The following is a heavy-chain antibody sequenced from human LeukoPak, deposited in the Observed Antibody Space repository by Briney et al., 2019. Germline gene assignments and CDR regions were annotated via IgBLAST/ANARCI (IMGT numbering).Heavy chain of an antibody. CDR2: ISYDGSNK. V-gene: IGHV3-30*18. CDR1: GFTFSSYG. J-gene: IGHJ4*02. D-gene: IGHD5-18*01. CDR3: AKDVGVSEDTAILDY. Sequence: GGSLRLSCAASGFTFSSYGMHWVRQAPGKGLEWVAVISYDGSNKYYADPVKGRFTISRDNSKNTLYLQMSSLRAEDTAVYYCAKDVGVSEDTAILDYWGQGTLVTVSS.